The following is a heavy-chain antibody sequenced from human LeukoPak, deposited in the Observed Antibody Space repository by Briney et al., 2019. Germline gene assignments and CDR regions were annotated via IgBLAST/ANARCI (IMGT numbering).Heavy chain of an antibody. CDR3: ARGYGSGFAY. CDR1: GGSFSGYY. CDR2: INQSGST. D-gene: IGHD3-10*01. Sequence: SETLSLTCAVYGGSFSGYYWSWIRQSPGKGLEWIGEINQSGSTNHNPSPKSRVTIPVDPSTNKFSRKVSSVTAADTAVYYCARGYGSGFAYWGQGTLVTVSS. V-gene: IGHV4-34*01. J-gene: IGHJ4*02.